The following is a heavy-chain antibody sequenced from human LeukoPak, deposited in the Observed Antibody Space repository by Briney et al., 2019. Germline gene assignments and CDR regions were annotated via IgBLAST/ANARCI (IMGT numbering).Heavy chain of an antibody. CDR3: ARALWDIVVVPAAIDY. V-gene: IGHV3-21*01. J-gene: IGHJ4*02. Sequence: GGSLRLSCAASGFTFSSYSMNWVRQAPGKGLEWVSSISSSSSYIYYADSVKGRFTISRDNAKNSLYLQMNSLRAEDTAVHYCARALWDIVVVPAAIDYWGQGTLVTVSS. CDR2: ISSSSSYI. D-gene: IGHD2-2*01. CDR1: GFTFSSYS.